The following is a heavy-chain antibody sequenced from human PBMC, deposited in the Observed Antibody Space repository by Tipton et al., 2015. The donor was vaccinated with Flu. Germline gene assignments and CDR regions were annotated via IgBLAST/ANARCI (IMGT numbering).Heavy chain of an antibody. CDR2: IYSGGST. CDR3: ARGRGYCVTTTCLLPFDF. Sequence: VQLVQSGGGLIRRGGSLRLSCVVSGFTVSSNYMTWVRQAPGKGLEWVSVIYSGGSTNYADSVKGRFTISRDNSKNTLYLQMNSLRAEDTAVYYCARGRGYCVTTTCLLPFDFWGQGTLVTVSS. J-gene: IGHJ4*02. D-gene: IGHD2-2*01. V-gene: IGHV3-53*01. CDR1: GFTVSSNY.